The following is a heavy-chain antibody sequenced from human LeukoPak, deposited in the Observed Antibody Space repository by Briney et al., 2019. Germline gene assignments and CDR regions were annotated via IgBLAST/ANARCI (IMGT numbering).Heavy chain of an antibody. CDR1: GGSISSYY. V-gene: IGHV4-59*12. CDR3: ARVYYDFWSGYSRYNWFDP. CDR2: IYYSGST. D-gene: IGHD3-3*01. J-gene: IGHJ5*02. Sequence: SETLSLTCTVSGGSISSYYWSWLRQPPGKGLEWIGYIYYSGSTNYNPSLKSRVTISVDTSKNQFSLKLSSVTAADTAVYYCARVYYDFWSGYSRYNWFDPWGQGTLVTVSS.